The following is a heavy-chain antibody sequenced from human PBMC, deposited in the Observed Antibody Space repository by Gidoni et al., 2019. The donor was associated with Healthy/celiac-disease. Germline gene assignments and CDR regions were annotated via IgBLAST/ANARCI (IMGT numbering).Heavy chain of an antibody. D-gene: IGHD6-13*01. CDR3: ARDKGIAAIDY. V-gene: IGHV3-30*03. J-gene: IGHJ4*02. CDR2: ISYDGSNK. CDR1: GFTFSSYG. Sequence: QVQLVESGGGVVQPGRSLRLSCAASGFTFSSYGMPWVRPAPGKGLEWVAVISYDGSNKYYADSVKGRFTISRDNSKNTLYLQMNSLRAEDTAVYYCARDKGIAAIDYWGQGTLVTVSS.